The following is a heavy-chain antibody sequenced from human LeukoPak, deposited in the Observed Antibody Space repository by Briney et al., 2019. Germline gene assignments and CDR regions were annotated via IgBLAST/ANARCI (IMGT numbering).Heavy chain of an antibody. CDR1: GGSISSSSYY. CDR2: IYYSGST. V-gene: IGHV4-39*01. D-gene: IGHD3-16*01. Sequence: SETLSLTCTVSGGSISSSSYYWGWIRQPPGKGLEWIGSIYYSGSTYYNPSLKSRVTISVDTSKNQFSLKLSSVTAADTAVYYCARGYDWFDPWGQGTLVTVSS. J-gene: IGHJ5*02. CDR3: ARGYDWFDP.